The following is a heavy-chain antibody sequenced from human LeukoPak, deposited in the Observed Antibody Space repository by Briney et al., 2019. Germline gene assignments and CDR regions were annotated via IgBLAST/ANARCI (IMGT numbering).Heavy chain of an antibody. CDR2: IIPIFGTA. Sequence: EASVKVSRKASGYTFTSYGISWVRQAPGQGLEWMGGIIPIFGTANYAQKFQGRVTITADKSTSTAYMELSSLRSEDTAVYYCALQHVWFGELLSFDYWGQGTLVTVSS. CDR1: GYTFTSYG. V-gene: IGHV1-69*06. D-gene: IGHD3-10*01. CDR3: ALQHVWFGELLSFDY. J-gene: IGHJ4*02.